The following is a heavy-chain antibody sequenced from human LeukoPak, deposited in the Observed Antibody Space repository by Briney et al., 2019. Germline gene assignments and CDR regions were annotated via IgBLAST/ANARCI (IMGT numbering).Heavy chain of an antibody. D-gene: IGHD6-13*01. CDR3: ARRRSSSWLDY. V-gene: IGHV3-21*04. CDR1: GFTFRNYA. Sequence: PGGSLRLSCAASGFTFRNYAMSWVRQAPGKGLEWVSSITTSSTYISYADSVKGRFTISRDNAKNSLFLEMNSLRAEDTAVYYCARRRSSSWLDYWGQGTLVTVSS. J-gene: IGHJ4*02. CDR2: ITTSSTYI.